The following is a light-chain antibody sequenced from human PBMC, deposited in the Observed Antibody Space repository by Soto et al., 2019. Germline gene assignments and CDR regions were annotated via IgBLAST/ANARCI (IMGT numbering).Light chain of an antibody. CDR2: TDN. CDR1: SSNIGSNA. V-gene: IGLV1-44*01. CDR3: AAWDGSLNAYV. Sequence: QSVLTQPPSASGAPGQRVTISCSGSSSNIGSNAVNWYQQFPGTAPKLLIYTDNQRPSGVPDRFSGSKSGTSASLAISGLQSEDEADYLCAAWDGSLNAYVFGTGTKVTVL. J-gene: IGLJ1*01.